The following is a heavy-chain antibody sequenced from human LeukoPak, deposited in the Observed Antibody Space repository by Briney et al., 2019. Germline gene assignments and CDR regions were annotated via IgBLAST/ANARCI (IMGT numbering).Heavy chain of an antibody. CDR2: ISAYNGNT. J-gene: IGHJ5*02. V-gene: IGHV1-18*01. CDR1: GYTFTSYG. CDR3: ASDHVHNWNDAEPLDP. D-gene: IGHD1-20*01. Sequence: GASVKVSCKTSGYTFTSYGIAWVRQAPGQGLERMGWISAYNGNTHYAQKFQGRATLTTDISTSTADMELGSLTSDDTAVYYCASDHVHNWNDAEPLDPWGQGTLVTVSS.